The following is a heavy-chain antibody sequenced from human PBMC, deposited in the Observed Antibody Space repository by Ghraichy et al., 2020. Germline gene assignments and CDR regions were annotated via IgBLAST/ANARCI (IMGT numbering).Heavy chain of an antibody. CDR2: IKQDGSEK. D-gene: IGHD3-3*01. J-gene: IGHJ4*02. CDR1: GFTFSSYW. V-gene: IGHV3-7*03. CDR3: ARDLDFWSGYYTGNDY. Sequence: GGSLRLSCAASGFTFSSYWMSWVRQAPGKGLEWVANIKQDGSEKYYVDSVKGRFTISRDNAKNSLYLQMNSLRAEDTAVYYCARDLDFWSGYYTGNDYWGQGTLVTVSS.